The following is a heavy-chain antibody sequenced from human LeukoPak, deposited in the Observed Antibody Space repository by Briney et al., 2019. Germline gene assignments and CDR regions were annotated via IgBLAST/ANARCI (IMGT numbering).Heavy chain of an antibody. D-gene: IGHD5-12*01. J-gene: IGHJ4*02. CDR1: GYTSTSYY. Sequence: ASVKVSCKASGYTSTSYYMHWVRQAPGQGLEWMGIINPSGGSTSYAQKFQGRVTMTRDTSTSTVYMEPSSLRSEDTAVYYCASDRGIVATIGLDYWGQGTLVTVSS. V-gene: IGHV1-46*01. CDR3: ASDRGIVATIGLDY. CDR2: INPSGGST.